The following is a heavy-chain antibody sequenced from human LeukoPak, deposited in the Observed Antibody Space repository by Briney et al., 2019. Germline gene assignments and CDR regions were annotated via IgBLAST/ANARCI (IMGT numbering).Heavy chain of an antibody. CDR3: VYDSSGYYYNFDY. CDR2: IYYSGST. Sequence: SQTLSLTCTVSSGSISSGGYYWSWIRQHPGKGLEWVGYIYYSGSTNDNPSLKSRVTISVDTSKNHLSLKLTSVTAADTAVYYCVYDSSGYYYNFDYWGQGTLVTVSS. V-gene: IGHV4-30-4*08. J-gene: IGHJ4*02. D-gene: IGHD3-22*01. CDR1: SGSISSGGYY.